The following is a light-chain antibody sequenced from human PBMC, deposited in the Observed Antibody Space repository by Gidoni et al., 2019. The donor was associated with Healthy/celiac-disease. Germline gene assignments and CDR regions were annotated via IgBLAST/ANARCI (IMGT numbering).Light chain of an antibody. Sequence: EIVLTQSPGTLSLSPGERATLSCRAIQSVSSSYVAWYQQKPGQAPRLLIYGASSRATGIPDRFSGSGSGTDFTLTISRLEPEDFAVYYCQQYGSSSYTFGQGTKLEIK. CDR3: QQYGSSSYT. J-gene: IGKJ2*01. CDR1: QSVSSSY. V-gene: IGKV3-20*01. CDR2: GAS.